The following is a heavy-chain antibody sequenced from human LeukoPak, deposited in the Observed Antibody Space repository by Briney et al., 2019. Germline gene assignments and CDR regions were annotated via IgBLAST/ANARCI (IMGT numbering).Heavy chain of an antibody. CDR2: IIPIFGTA. D-gene: IGHD1-26*01. V-gene: IGHV1-69*13. CDR1: GYSFVGYG. CDR3: AKVGAYDY. Sequence: SVKASCKASGYSFVGYGITWVRQAPGQGLEWMGGIIPIFGTANYAQKFQGRVTITADESTSTAYMELSSLRPEDTAVYYCAKVGAYDYWGQGTLVTVSS. J-gene: IGHJ4*02.